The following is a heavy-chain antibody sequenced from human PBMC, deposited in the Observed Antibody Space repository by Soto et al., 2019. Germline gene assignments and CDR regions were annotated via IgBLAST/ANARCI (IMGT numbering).Heavy chain of an antibody. CDR3: VREAITAMVFDY. CDR2: INPTISTI. V-gene: IGHV3-11*01. Sequence: PGGSLRLSCAASGFTFSDYYMSWIRQAPGKGQEWVSFINPTISTIYYADSVKGRFTISIDNAKNSLYLQMNSLRADDTAVYYCVREAITAMVFDYWGQGALVTVSS. CDR1: GFTFSDYY. J-gene: IGHJ4*02. D-gene: IGHD5-18*01.